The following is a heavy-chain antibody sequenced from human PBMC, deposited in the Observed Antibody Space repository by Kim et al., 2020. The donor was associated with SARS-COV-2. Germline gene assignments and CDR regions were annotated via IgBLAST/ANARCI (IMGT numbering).Heavy chain of an antibody. Sequence: SETLSLTCTVSGGSISSYYWSWIRQPPGKGLEWIGYIYYSGSTNYNPSLKSRVTISVDTSKNQFSLKLRSLTAADPAVYYCARLYGSGSSNYYYGMDVWG. CDR3: ARLYGSGSSNYYYGMDV. V-gene: IGHV4-59*01. CDR1: GGSISSYY. CDR2: IYYSGST. J-gene: IGHJ6*01. D-gene: IGHD3-10*01.